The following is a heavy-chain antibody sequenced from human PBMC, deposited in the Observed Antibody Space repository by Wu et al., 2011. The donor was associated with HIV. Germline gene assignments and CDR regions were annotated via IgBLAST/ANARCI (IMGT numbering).Heavy chain of an antibody. CDR2: INTYNGNT. Sequence: QIQLVQSGAEVKKPGASVKVSCKASGYTFTSSGISWARQAPGQGLEWMGWINTYNGNTNYAPKLQGRVTMTTDTSTSTAYMEMRTLRSDDTAVYYCARGPWIGATQNDAFDIWGQGTMVTVSS. J-gene: IGHJ3*02. V-gene: IGHV1-18*01. CDR3: ARGPWIGATQNDAFDI. CDR1: GYTFTSSG. D-gene: IGHD1-26*01.